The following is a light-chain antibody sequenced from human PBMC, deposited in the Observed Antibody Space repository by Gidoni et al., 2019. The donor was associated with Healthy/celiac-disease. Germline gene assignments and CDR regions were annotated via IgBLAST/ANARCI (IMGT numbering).Light chain of an antibody. CDR3: QQNYSNPPT. J-gene: IGKJ1*01. Sequence: DIQFTQSPSSLSASVGDRVTITCRASQSISSYLNWYQQKPGKAPKLLIYAASSLQSRVPSRFSGSGSGTDFTLTISSLQPEDFATYYCQQNYSNPPTFGQGTKVEIK. V-gene: IGKV1-39*01. CDR1: QSISSY. CDR2: AAS.